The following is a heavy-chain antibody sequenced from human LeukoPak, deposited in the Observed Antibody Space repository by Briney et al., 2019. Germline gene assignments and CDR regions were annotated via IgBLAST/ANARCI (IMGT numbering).Heavy chain of an antibody. D-gene: IGHD3-10*01. V-gene: IGHV3-23*01. CDR1: GFTFSSYA. CDR3: ATPDGSGSYPYYFDY. Sequence: GGSLRLSCAASGFTFSSYAMSWVRQAPGKGLEWVSAISGSGGSTYYADSVKGRFTISRDNSKNTLYLQMNSLRAEDTAVCYCATPDGSGSYPYYFDYWGQGTLVTVSS. CDR2: ISGSGGST. J-gene: IGHJ4*02.